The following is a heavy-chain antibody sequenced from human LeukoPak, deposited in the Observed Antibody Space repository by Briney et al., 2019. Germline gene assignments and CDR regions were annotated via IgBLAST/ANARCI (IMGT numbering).Heavy chain of an antibody. CDR1: GVSISKYY. D-gene: IGHD3-10*01. CDR3: ASGYGSGSYLY. Sequence: SETLSLSCTASGVSISKYYLSWIRQPAGKGLEWIGRIFTSGSATSSSSLKSRVTMSVDTSKNQFSLNLSSVTAADTAVYFCASGYGSGSYLYWGQGTLVTVSS. J-gene: IGHJ4*02. CDR2: IFTSGSA. V-gene: IGHV4-4*07.